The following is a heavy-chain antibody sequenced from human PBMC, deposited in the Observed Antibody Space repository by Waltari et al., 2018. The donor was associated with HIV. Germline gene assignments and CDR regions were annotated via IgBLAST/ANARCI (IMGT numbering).Heavy chain of an antibody. CDR3: ARRGVLTYYYTMDV. CDR1: GFTFSSYG. CDR2: ICFDGSNK. Sequence: QVQLVESGGGVVQPGRSLRLSCAASGFTFSSYGMHWVRQAPGKGLEWVAVICFDGSNKYYADSVKGRFSISRDNSKNTLYLQMNSLRAEDTAVYFCARRGVLTYYYTMDVWGQGTTVTVSS. V-gene: IGHV3-33*01. D-gene: IGHD3-10*01. J-gene: IGHJ6*02.